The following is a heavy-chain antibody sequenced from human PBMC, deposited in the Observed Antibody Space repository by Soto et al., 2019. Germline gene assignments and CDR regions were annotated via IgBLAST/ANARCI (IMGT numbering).Heavy chain of an antibody. CDR3: ASGADYFVSGSYYTTRGVARRFAY. Sequence: SETLSLTCTVSGGSISSSSYYWGWIRQPPGKGLEWIGSIYYSGSTYYNPSLKSRVTISVDTSKNQFSLKLSSVTAADTAVYYCASGADYFVSGSYYTTRGVARRFAYWGQGTLVTVSS. J-gene: IGHJ4*02. CDR2: IYYSGST. CDR1: GGSISSSSYY. D-gene: IGHD3-10*01. V-gene: IGHV4-39*01.